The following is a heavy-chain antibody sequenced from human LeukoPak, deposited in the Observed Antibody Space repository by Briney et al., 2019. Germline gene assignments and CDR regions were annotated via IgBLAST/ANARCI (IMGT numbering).Heavy chain of an antibody. D-gene: IGHD2-15*01. Sequence: GGSLRLSCAASGFTFSSYDMHWVRHVTGKGLEWVSGIGTAGDTYYSGSVKGRFTISREKAKSSLYLQMNSLRAGDTAVYYCARALGYCSAGRCQAFDYWGQGTLVTVSS. J-gene: IGHJ4*02. CDR3: ARALGYCSAGRCQAFDY. CDR1: GFTFSSYD. V-gene: IGHV3-13*01. CDR2: IGTAGDT.